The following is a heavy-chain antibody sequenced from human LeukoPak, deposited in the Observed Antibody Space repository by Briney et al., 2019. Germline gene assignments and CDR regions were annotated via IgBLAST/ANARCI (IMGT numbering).Heavy chain of an antibody. V-gene: IGHV3-11*01. J-gene: IGHJ4*02. CDR2: ISSSGSTI. CDR1: GFTFSDYY. Sequence: SGGSLRLSCAASGFTFSDYYMSWIRQAPGKGLEWVSYISSSGSTIYYADSVKGRFTISRDNAKNSLYLQMNSLRAEDTAVYYCARPSSSSADFDYWGQGTLVTVSS. CDR3: ARPSSSSADFDY. D-gene: IGHD6-6*01.